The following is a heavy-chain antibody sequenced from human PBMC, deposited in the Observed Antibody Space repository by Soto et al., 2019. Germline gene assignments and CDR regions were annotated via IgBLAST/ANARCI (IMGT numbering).Heavy chain of an antibody. J-gene: IGHJ6*02. CDR1: GGTFSSYA. CDR2: IIPIFGTA. CDR3: ARKDNYYYGMDV. Sequence: SVKVSCKASGGTFSSYAISWVRQAPGQGLEWMGGIIPIFGTANYAQKFQGRVTITADESTSTAYMELSSLRSEDTAVYYCARKDNYYYGMDVWGQGTTVTVSS. V-gene: IGHV1-69*13.